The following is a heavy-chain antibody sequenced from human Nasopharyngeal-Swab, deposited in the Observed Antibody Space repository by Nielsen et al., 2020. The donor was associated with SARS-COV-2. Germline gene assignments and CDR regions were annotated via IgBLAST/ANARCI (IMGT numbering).Heavy chain of an antibody. J-gene: IGHJ4*02. Sequence: SETLSLTCAVYGGSFSGYYWSWIRQPPGKGLEWIGEINHSGITNYNPSLKSRVTISVDTSKNQFSLKLSSVTAADTAVYYCARGSPSGYYPDYWGQGTLVTVSS. CDR3: ARGSPSGYYPDY. V-gene: IGHV4-34*01. D-gene: IGHD3-22*01. CDR2: INHSGIT. CDR1: GGSFSGYY.